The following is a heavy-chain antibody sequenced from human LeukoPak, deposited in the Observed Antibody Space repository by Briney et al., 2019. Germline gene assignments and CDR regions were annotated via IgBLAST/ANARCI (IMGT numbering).Heavy chain of an antibody. CDR3: ASHVDTAMVTDY. Sequence: SQTLSLTCTVSGGSISSGDYYWSWIRQPPGKGLEWIGYIYYSGSTNYNPSLKSRVTISVDTSKNQFSLKLSSVTAADTAVYYCASHVDTAMVTDYWGQGTLVTVSS. CDR2: IYYSGST. V-gene: IGHV4-61*08. CDR1: GGSISSGDYY. D-gene: IGHD5-18*01. J-gene: IGHJ4*02.